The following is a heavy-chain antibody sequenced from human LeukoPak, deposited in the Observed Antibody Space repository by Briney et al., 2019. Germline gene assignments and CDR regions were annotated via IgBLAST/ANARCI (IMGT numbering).Heavy chain of an antibody. CDR2: IRYDGSNK. J-gene: IGHJ1*01. V-gene: IGHV3-30*02. Sequence: PGGSLRLSCAASGFTFSSYGMHWVRQAPGKGLEWVAFIRYDGSNKYYADSVKGRFTISRDNSKNTLYLQMNSLRAEDTAVYYCAKDCGGDCYSVGEYFQHWGQGTLVTVSS. CDR3: AKDCGGDCYSVGEYFQH. D-gene: IGHD2-21*02. CDR1: GFTFSSYG.